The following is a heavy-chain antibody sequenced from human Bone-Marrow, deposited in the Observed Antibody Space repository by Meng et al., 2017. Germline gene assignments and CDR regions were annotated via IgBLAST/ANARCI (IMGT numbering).Heavy chain of an antibody. CDR2: IWYDGSNK. V-gene: IGHV3-33*01. CDR1: GFTFSSYG. Sequence: GESLKISCAASGFTFSSYGMHWVRQAPGKGLEWVAVIWYDGSNKYYADSVKGRFTISRDNAKNSLYLQMNSLRAEDTAMYYCAREPDYYGSGLDYWGQGTLVTVSS. CDR3: AREPDYYGSGLDY. D-gene: IGHD3-10*01. J-gene: IGHJ4*02.